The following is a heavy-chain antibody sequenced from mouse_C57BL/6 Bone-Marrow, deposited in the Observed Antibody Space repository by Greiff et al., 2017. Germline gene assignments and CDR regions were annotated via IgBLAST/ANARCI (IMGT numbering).Heavy chain of an antibody. J-gene: IGHJ3*01. V-gene: IGHV5-6*01. CDR3: ARLGLRQFAY. CDR1: GFTFSSYG. CDR2: ICSGGSYT. D-gene: IGHD2-4*01. Sequence: EVMLVESGGDLVKPGGSLKLSCAASGFTFSSYGMSWVRQTPDKRLEWVASICSGGSYTYYPDSVKGRVTISRDNAKNTLYLQMSSLKSEDTAMYYCARLGLRQFAYWGQGTLVTVSA.